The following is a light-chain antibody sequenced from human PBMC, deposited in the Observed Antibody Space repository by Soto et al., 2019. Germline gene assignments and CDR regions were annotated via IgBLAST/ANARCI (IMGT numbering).Light chain of an antibody. J-gene: IGKJ1*01. Sequence: EIVLTQSPGTLSLSPGERATLSCRASQSVSSSYLAWYQQKPGQAPRLLIYGASSRATGIPDRFSGSGSGTDFTLTICRLEPEDCAVYYCQQYGSSPTFGQGTKVEIK. V-gene: IGKV3-20*01. CDR1: QSVSSSY. CDR3: QQYGSSPT. CDR2: GAS.